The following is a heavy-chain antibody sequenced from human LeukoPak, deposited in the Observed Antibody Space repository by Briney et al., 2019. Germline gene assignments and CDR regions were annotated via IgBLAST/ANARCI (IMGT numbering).Heavy chain of an antibody. CDR3: ARGASGMDV. CDR2: IYYSGST. CDR1: GGSVSSGSYY. J-gene: IGHJ6*02. Sequence: SETLSLTCTVSGGSVSSGSYYWSWIRHPPGKGLEWIGYIYYSGSTNYNPSLKSRVTISVDTSKNQFSLKLTSVTAADTAVYYCARGASGMDVWGQGTTVTVSS. V-gene: IGHV4-61*01.